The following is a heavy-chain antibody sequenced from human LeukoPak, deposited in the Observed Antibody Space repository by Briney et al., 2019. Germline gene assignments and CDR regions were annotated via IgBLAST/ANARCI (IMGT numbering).Heavy chain of an antibody. J-gene: IGHJ3*02. D-gene: IGHD3-3*01. CDR1: GFTFSNYA. CDR2: ISGSGGNT. Sequence: PGGSLRLSCAASGFTFSNYAMSWVRQAPGKGLEWVSFISGSGGNTYYANSVKGRFTISRDNSKNTLYLQMNSLGAEDTAVYYCAKFRAVFGVVTDAFDIWGPGTMVTVSS. V-gene: IGHV3-23*01. CDR3: AKFRAVFGVVTDAFDI.